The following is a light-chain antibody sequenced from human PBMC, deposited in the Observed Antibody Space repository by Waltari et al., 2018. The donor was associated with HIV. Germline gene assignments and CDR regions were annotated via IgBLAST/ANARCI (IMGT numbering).Light chain of an antibody. Sequence: QSVLTQPPSVSAAPGQKVTIFCSGRSSNIGNSYVSWYQHLPGTAPRLLIYDHKQGPSGIPDRFSGSRSGTSATLDITGLQTGDEADYYCAAWDSDLSAVVFGGGTRLTVL. CDR3: AAWDSDLSAVV. V-gene: IGLV1-51*01. CDR1: SSNIGNSY. CDR2: DHK. J-gene: IGLJ3*02.